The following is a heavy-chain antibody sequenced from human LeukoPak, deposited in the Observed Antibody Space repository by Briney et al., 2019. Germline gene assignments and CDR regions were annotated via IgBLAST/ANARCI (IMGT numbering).Heavy chain of an antibody. CDR2: ISGSGGST. Sequence: GGALRLSRAASGFTFSYYALSWVRPAPGKGVEGVSAISGSGGSTYYADSVKGRFTISRDNSKNTLYLQMNSLRAEDTAVYYCAKDHTVSITYYFDYWGQGTLVTVSS. CDR1: GFTFSYYA. V-gene: IGHV3-23*01. CDR3: AKDHTVSITYYFDY. J-gene: IGHJ4*02. D-gene: IGHD1-20*01.